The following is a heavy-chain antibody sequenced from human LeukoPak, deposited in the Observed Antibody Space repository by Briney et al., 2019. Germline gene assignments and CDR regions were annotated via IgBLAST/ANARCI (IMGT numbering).Heavy chain of an antibody. J-gene: IGHJ4*02. CDR1: GGSISSGGYY. V-gene: IGHV4-31*03. CDR2: IYYSGST. CDR3: ARGQGRYYDFWSGYYTAYYFDY. Sequence: PSQTLSLTCTVSGGSISSGGYYWSWIRQHPGKGLEWIVYIYYSGSTYYNPSLKSRVTISVDTSKNQFSLKLSSVTAADTAVYYCARGQGRYYDFWSGYYTAYYFDYWGQGTLVTVSS. D-gene: IGHD3-3*01.